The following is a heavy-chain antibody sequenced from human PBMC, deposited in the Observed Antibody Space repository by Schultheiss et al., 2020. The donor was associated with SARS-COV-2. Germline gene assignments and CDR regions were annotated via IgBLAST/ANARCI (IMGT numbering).Heavy chain of an antibody. CDR1: GFTFSSYA. J-gene: IGHJ3*02. V-gene: IGHV3-30*01. Sequence: GESLKISCAASGFTFSSYAMHWVRQAPGKGLEWVAVISYDGSNKYYADSVKGRFTISRDNSKNTLYLQMNSLRAEDTAVYYCARVGYYDSSGYYDAFDIWGQGTMVTVSS. CDR2: ISYDGSNK. CDR3: ARVGYYDSSGYYDAFDI. D-gene: IGHD3-22*01.